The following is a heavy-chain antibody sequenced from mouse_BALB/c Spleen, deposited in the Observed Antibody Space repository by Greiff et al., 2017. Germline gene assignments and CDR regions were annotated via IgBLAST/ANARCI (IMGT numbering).Heavy chain of an antibody. Sequence: VQLQQSGAELMKPGASVKISCKATGYTFSSYWIEWVKQRPGHGLEWIGEILPRSGSTNYNEKFKGKATFTADTSSNTAYMQLSSLTSEDSAVYYCAVGAMDYWGQGTSVTVSS. CDR1: GYTFSSYW. J-gene: IGHJ4*01. CDR2: ILPRSGST. CDR3: AVGAMDY. V-gene: IGHV1-9*01.